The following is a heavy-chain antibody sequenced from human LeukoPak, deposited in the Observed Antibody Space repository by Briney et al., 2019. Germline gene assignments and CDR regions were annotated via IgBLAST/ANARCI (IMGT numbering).Heavy chain of an antibody. D-gene: IGHD3-9*01. CDR1: GFTFSSNG. J-gene: IGHJ4*02. CDR3: AKVYFDILTGYYRGPNFDY. V-gene: IGHV3-30*18. CDR2: ISYDGSNK. Sequence: PGGSLRLSCAASGFTFSSNGMHWVRQAPGKGLEWVAVISYDGSNKYYADSVKGRFTISRDSAKNSLYLQMDTLRAEDSAVYYCAKVYFDILTGYYRGPNFDYWGQGTLVTVSS.